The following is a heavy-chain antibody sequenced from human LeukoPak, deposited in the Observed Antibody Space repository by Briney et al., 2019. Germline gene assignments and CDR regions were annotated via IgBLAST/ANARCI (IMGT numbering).Heavy chain of an antibody. CDR2: FYNSRIT. CDR3: ARLQTASYLDS. J-gene: IGHJ4*02. V-gene: IGHV4-59*08. Sequence: PSETLSLTCTVSGDSISGYYWSWLRQPPGKGLEWIGYFYNSRITKYNPSLESRVTISVDTSENQFFLKVTSVTAADTAVYYCARLQTASYLDSWGQGTLVIVSS. D-gene: IGHD2-21*02. CDR1: GDSISGYY.